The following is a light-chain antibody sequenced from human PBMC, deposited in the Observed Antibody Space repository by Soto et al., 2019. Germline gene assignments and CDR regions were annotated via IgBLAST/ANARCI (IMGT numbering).Light chain of an antibody. J-gene: IGLJ2*01. V-gene: IGLV1-40*01. CDR3: QSYDSSLSGVV. CDR1: TSNIGAGYD. CDR2: GNI. Sequence: QSVLTQPPSVSGAPGQRVTISCSGSTSNIGAGYDVHWYQQLPGTAPKLLIYGNINRPSGIPDRFSGSKSGTSASLAITGLQAEDEADYYCQSYDSSLSGVVFXXGTKLTVL.